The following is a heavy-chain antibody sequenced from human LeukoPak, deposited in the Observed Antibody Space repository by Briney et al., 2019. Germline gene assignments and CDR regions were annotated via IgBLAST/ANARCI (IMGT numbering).Heavy chain of an antibody. D-gene: IGHD6-13*01. Sequence: GGSLRLSCAASGFTFSSYSMNWVRQAPGKGLEWVSSISSSSSYIYYADSVKGRFTISRDNAKNSLYLQMNGLRAEDTAVYYCARAGRSSSIDYWGQGTLVTVSS. CDR3: ARAGRSSSIDY. J-gene: IGHJ4*02. V-gene: IGHV3-21*01. CDR2: ISSSSSYI. CDR1: GFTFSSYS.